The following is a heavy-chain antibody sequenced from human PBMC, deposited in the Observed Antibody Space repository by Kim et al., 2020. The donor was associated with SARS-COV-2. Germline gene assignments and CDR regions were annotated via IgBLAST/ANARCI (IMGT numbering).Heavy chain of an antibody. J-gene: IGHJ4*02. Sequence: NDYAVSVKSRITINPDTSKNQFSLLLNSVTPEDTAVYYCAEGFWSSGLRDWGQGTLVTVSS. CDR3: AEGFWSSGLRD. D-gene: IGHD3-3*01. CDR2: N. V-gene: IGHV6-1*01.